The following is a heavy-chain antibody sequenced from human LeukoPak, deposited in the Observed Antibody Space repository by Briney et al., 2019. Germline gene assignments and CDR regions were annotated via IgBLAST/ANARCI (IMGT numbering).Heavy chain of an antibody. J-gene: IGHJ6*03. V-gene: IGHV1-18*01. D-gene: IGHD6-6*01. CDR3: ARDRYSSSSYFHYYYYMDV. CDR1: GYTFTSYG. Sequence: ASVKVSCKASGYTFTSYGISWVRQAPGQGLEWMGWISAYNGNTNYAQKLQGRVTMTTDTSTSTAYMELRSLRSDDTAVYYCARDRYSSSSYFHYYYYMDVWGKGTTVTVSS. CDR2: ISAYNGNT.